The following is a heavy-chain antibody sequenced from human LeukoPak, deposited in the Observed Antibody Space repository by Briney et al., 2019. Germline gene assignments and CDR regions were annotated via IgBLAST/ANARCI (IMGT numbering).Heavy chain of an antibody. D-gene: IGHD3-10*02. CDR1: GFTFSSYG. CDR3: AELGITMIGGV. J-gene: IGHJ6*04. CDR2: IKQDGREK. V-gene: IGHV3-7*01. Sequence: PGGSLRLSCAASGFTFSSYGMHWVRQAPGKGLEWVANIKQDGREKYYVDSVKGRFTISRDNAKNSLYLQMNSLRAEDTAVYYCAELGITMIGGVWGKGTTVTISS.